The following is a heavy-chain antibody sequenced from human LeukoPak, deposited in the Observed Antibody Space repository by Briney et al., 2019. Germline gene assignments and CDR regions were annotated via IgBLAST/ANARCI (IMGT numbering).Heavy chain of an antibody. Sequence: ASVKVSCKASGYTFTSYDINWVRQATGQGLEWMGWMNPNSGNTGYAQKFQGRVTITRNTSIRTAHMELSSLRSKYTAVYYCARVITHFNRCDPWGQGNRITVSS. V-gene: IGHV1-8*03. CDR2: MNPNSGNT. J-gene: IGHJ5*02. CDR3: ARVITHFNRCDP. CDR1: GYTFTSYD. D-gene: IGHD1-20*01.